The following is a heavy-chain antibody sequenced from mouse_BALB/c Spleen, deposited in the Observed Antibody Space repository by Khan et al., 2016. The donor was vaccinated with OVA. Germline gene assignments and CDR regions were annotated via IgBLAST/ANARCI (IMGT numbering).Heavy chain of an antibody. D-gene: IGHD4-1*01. CDR1: GYTFTNNG. V-gene: IGHV9-3-1*01. Sequence: QNQLVQSGPELKKPGETVKISCKASGYTFTNNGMNWVKQNPGKGLKWMGWINTYTGEPTYVNDFKGRFAFSLETSATTAYLQINNLKNEDTATYFCARVGYAGTMDYWGQGTSVTVSS. J-gene: IGHJ4*01. CDR3: ARVGYAGTMDY. CDR2: INTYTGEP.